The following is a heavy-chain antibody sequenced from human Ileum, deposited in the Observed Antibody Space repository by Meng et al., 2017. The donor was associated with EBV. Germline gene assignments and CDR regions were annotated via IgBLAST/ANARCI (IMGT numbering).Heavy chain of an antibody. CDR1: GFPFSHYW. CDR2: TNEDGGFT. J-gene: IGHJ4*02. Sequence: EVQLVEYGGALVQPGGSLRLSCATSGFPFSHYWMHWVRQVPGKGLVWVSRTNEDGGFTTYADSVRGRFTISRDNTKNILYLQMDSLRAEDTAVYFCSRDLAGPYDDWGQGTLVTVSS. CDR3: SRDLAGPYDD. V-gene: IGHV3-74*01.